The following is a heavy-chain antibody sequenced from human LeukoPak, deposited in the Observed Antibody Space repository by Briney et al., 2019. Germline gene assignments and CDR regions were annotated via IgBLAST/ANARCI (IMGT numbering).Heavy chain of an antibody. CDR2: IKQDGSEK. CDR3: ARDASHYDFWSGATHYYMDV. Sequence: GGSLRLSCAASGFTFSSYWVSWVRQAPGKGLEWVANIKQDGSEKYYVDSVKGRFTISRDNAKNSLYLQMNSLRAEDTAVYYCARDASHYDFWSGATHYYMDVWGKGTTVTVSS. V-gene: IGHV3-7*01. J-gene: IGHJ6*03. D-gene: IGHD3-3*01. CDR1: GFTFSSYW.